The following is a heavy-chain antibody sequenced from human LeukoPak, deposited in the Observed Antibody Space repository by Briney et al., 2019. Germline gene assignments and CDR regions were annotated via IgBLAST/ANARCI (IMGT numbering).Heavy chain of an antibody. D-gene: IGHD3-3*01. J-gene: IGHJ4*02. CDR1: GGTVSIYA. CDR2: IIPILGIA. Sequence: SVTVSFKASGGTVSIYAISWVRQAPGQGGEWMGRIIPILGIANYAQKFQGRVTITADKSTSTAYMELSSLRSQDTAVYYCAREAITILDYWGQGTLVTVSS. V-gene: IGHV1-69*04. CDR3: AREAITILDY.